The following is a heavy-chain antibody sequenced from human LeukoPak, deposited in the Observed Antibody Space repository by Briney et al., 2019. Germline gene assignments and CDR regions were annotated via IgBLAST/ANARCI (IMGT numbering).Heavy chain of an antibody. Sequence: SETLSLTCTVSGGSISNYYWSWIRQPAGKGLEWIGRIYTRGNTNYNPSLKSRVTMSVDTPKNEVSLKLISVTAADTAVYFCARGGGTNDDFWSGYAYSFDYWGQGALVTVSS. D-gene: IGHD3-3*01. CDR2: IYTRGNT. J-gene: IGHJ4*02. CDR3: ARGGGTNDDFWSGYAYSFDY. V-gene: IGHV4-4*07. CDR1: GGSISNYY.